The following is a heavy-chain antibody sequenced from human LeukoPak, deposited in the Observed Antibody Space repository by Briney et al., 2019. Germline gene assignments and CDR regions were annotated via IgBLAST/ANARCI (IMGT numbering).Heavy chain of an antibody. CDR1: GGSISSYY. Sequence: KPSETLSLTCTGSGGSISSYYWSWIRQPPGKGLEWIGYIYYSGSTNYNPSLKSRVTISVDTSKNQFSLKLSSVTAADTAVYYCARGYGAQWASQFWYFDLWGRGTLVTVSS. V-gene: IGHV4-59*01. CDR3: ARGYGAQWASQFWYFDL. CDR2: IYYSGST. J-gene: IGHJ2*01. D-gene: IGHD4-17*01.